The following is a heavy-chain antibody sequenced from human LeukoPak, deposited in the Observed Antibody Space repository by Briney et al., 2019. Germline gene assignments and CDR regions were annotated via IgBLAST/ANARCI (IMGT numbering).Heavy chain of an antibody. Sequence: SETLSLTCAVYGGSFSGYYWSWIRQPPGKGLECIGEINHSGSTNYNPSLKSRVTISVDTSKNQFSLKLSSVTAADTAVYYCARGRYSYGYRWWYFDLWGRGTLVTVSS. V-gene: IGHV4-34*01. CDR1: GGSFSGYY. CDR2: INHSGST. CDR3: ARGRYSYGYRWWYFDL. D-gene: IGHD5-18*01. J-gene: IGHJ2*01.